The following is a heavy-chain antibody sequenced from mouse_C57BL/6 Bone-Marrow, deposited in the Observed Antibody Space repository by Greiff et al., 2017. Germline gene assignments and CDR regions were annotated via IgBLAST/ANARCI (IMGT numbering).Heavy chain of an antibody. J-gene: IGHJ2*01. D-gene: IGHD2-5*01. CDR3: ARWGSNYHY. CDR1: GFTFSDYG. CDR2: ISSGSSTI. V-gene: IGHV5-17*01. Sequence: VQLKESGGGLVKPGGSLKLSCAASGFTFSDYGMHWVRQAPEKGLEWVAYISSGSSTIYYADTVKGRFTISRDNAKNTLFLQMTSLRSEDTAMYYCARWGSNYHYWGQGTTLTVSS.